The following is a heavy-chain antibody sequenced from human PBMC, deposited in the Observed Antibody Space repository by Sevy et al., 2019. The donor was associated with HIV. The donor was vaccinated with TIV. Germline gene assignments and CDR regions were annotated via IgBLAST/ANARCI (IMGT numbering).Heavy chain of an antibody. J-gene: IGHJ4*01. CDR1: GFTFGDYA. V-gene: IGHV3-49*04. CDR3: TRVFVVVTAIDY. CDR2: IRSKTYGETK. D-gene: IGHD2-21*02. Sequence: GGSLRLSCATSGFTFGDYAMSWVRQAPGKGLEWVGSIRSKTYGETKTYAASVSGRFTISRDDSKGVVYLQMNSLRIEDTAIYYCTRVFVVVTAIDYWGHGILVTVSS.